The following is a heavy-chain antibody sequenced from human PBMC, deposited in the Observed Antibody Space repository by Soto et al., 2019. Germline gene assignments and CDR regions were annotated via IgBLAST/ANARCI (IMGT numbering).Heavy chain of an antibody. V-gene: IGHV4-59*01. Sequence: QVQLQESGPGLVKPSETLSLTCSVSGDSISSYYWSWIRRPQGKGLEWLGYFYYSGSTNYNPSLKSRVTISVDTSKNQVSLKLTSVTAADTALYYCARVRSLEWLPNEQNYFDYWGQGTLVTVSS. CDR3: ARVRSLEWLPNEQNYFDY. CDR1: GDSISSYY. CDR2: FYYSGST. J-gene: IGHJ4*02. D-gene: IGHD3-3*01.